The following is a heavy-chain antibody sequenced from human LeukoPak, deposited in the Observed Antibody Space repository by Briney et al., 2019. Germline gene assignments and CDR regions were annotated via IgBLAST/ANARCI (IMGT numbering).Heavy chain of an antibody. D-gene: IGHD3-16*01. CDR1: GDSISIYH. V-gene: IGHV4-4*07. CDR2: VYSSGNT. Sequence: SETLSLTCTVSGDSISIYHWSWIRQPAGKGLEWIGRVYSSGNTNYNPSLKSRVTISVDTSKNQFSLKLESVTASDTAVYYCARDWGPWRNWFDPWGQGILVTVSS. J-gene: IGHJ5*02. CDR3: ARDWGPWRNWFDP.